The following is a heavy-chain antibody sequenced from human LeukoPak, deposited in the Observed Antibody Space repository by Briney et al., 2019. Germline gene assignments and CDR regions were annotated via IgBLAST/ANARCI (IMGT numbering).Heavy chain of an antibody. J-gene: IGHJ4*02. D-gene: IGHD6-19*01. CDR1: GHTSTTYA. Sequence: ASVKVSCKASGHTSTTYAIHWVRQAPGQGLEWMGWINAGNGNIKYSQKFQGIVTITGDTSASTAYMELSSLRSENTAVYYCARKAVSGSGWYPFDFWGQGSLVTVSS. V-gene: IGHV1-3*01. CDR3: ARKAVSGSGWYPFDF. CDR2: INAGNGNI.